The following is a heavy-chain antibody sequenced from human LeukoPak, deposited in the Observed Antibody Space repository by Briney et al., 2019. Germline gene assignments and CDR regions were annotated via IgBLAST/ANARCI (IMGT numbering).Heavy chain of an antibody. J-gene: IGHJ1*01. Sequence: GASVKVSCKASGYTFTSYYLHWVRQATGQGLEWVGWINPNSGGTNYAQKFQGRVTMTRDTSISTAYMELSRLRSDDTAEYYCARALYYDSSGYYSSSYYYFQHWGQGTLVTVSS. D-gene: IGHD3-22*01. CDR2: INPNSGGT. CDR3: ARALYYDSSGYYSSSYYYFQH. CDR1: GYTFTSYY. V-gene: IGHV1-2*02.